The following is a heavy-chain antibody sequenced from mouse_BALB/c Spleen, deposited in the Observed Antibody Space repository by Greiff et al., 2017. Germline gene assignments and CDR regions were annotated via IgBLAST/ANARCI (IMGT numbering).Heavy chain of an antibody. V-gene: IGHV5-9-4*01. D-gene: IGHD5-5*01. CDR1: GFTFSSYA. J-gene: IGHJ4*01. Sequence: EVQLVESGGGLVKPGGSLKLSCAASGFTFSSYAMSWVRQSPEKRLEWVAEISSGGSYTYYPDTVTGRFTISRDNAKNTLYLEMSSLRSEDTAMYYCARGLPDYYAMDYWGQGTSVTVSS. CDR3: ARGLPDYYAMDY. CDR2: ISSGGSYT.